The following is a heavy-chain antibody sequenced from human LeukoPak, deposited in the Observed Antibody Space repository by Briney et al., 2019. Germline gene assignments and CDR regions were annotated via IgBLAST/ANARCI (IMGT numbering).Heavy chain of an antibody. CDR1: GGSISSHY. D-gene: IGHD3-22*01. Sequence: SETLSLTCTVSGGSISSHYWSWIRQPPGKGLEWIGYIYYSGSTNYNPSLKSRVTISVDTPKNQFSLKLSSVTAADTAVYYCARCDGPYYYDSSGYYPGDAFDIWGQGTMVTVSS. J-gene: IGHJ3*02. CDR2: IYYSGST. V-gene: IGHV4-59*11. CDR3: ARCDGPYYYDSSGYYPGDAFDI.